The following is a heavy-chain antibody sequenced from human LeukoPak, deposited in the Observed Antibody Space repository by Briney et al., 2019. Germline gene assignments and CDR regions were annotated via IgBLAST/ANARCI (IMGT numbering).Heavy chain of an antibody. V-gene: IGHV4-34*01. D-gene: IGHD3-10*01. J-gene: IGHJ5*02. CDR2: INHSGST. Sequence: SETLFLTCAVYGGSFSGYYWSWIRQPPGKGLEWIGEINHSGSTNYNPSLKSRVTISVDTSKNQFSLKLSSVTAADTAVYYCARDVWMGNYYGSGSYSNWFDPWGQGTLVTVSS. CDR3: ARDVWMGNYYGSGSYSNWFDP. CDR1: GGSFSGYY.